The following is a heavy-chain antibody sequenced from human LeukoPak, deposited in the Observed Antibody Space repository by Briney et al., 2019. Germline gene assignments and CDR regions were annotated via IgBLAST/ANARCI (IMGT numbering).Heavy chain of an antibody. J-gene: IGHJ4*02. D-gene: IGHD6-19*01. CDR1: GYSFTSYW. V-gene: IGHV5-51*01. Sequence: GESLKISCKGSGYSFTSYWIGWVRQMPGKRLEWMGIIYPGASDTRYSPSFQAQVTISADKSISTAYLQWSSLKASDTAMYYCATPHSSGWYHFDYWGQGTLVTVSS. CDR2: IYPGASDT. CDR3: ATPHSSGWYHFDY.